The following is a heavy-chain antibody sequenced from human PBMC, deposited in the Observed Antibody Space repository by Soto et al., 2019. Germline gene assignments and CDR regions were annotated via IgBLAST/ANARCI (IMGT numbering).Heavy chain of an antibody. CDR3: ARDGGERLDY. CDR1: GFTFSSYA. D-gene: IGHD2-21*01. V-gene: IGHV3-30-3*01. CDR2: ISYDGSNK. Sequence: PGGSLRLSCAASGFTFSSYAMHWVRQAPGKGLEWVAVISYDGSNKYYADSVKGRLTISRDNSKNTLYLQMNSLRAEDTAVYYCARDGGERLDYWGQGTLVTVSS. J-gene: IGHJ4*02.